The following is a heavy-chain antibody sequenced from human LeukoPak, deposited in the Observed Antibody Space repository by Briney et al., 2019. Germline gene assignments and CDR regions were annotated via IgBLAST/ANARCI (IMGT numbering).Heavy chain of an antibody. CDR1: GGSFSGYY. CDR3: ARVRYCGGECS. CDR2: NNHNGST. J-gene: IGHJ5*02. Sequence: SETLSLTCAVYGGSFSGYYWSWIRQPPGKGGEWIGENNHNGSTNYNPSLKRRVTISVDTSKNQFSLKLSSVTAADTAVYYCARVRYCGGECSWGQGTLVTVSS. V-gene: IGHV4-34*01. D-gene: IGHD2-21*01.